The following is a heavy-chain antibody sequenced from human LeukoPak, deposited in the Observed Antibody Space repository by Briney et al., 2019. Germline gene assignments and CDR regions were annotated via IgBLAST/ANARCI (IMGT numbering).Heavy chain of an antibody. CDR3: AKDLREWYYDPNGNYFSYGMDV. CDR1: GFTFRKHY. Sequence: GVLRLSCAASGFTFRKHYMSWIRQAPGRGPEWVAYIGASGSTRYYRDSVNGRFTISRDNAKNSLHLQMNSLRAEDTAVYYCAKDLREWYYDPNGNYFSYGMDVWGQGTTVVVSS. CDR2: IGASGSTR. D-gene: IGHD3-22*01. V-gene: IGHV3-11*01. J-gene: IGHJ6*02.